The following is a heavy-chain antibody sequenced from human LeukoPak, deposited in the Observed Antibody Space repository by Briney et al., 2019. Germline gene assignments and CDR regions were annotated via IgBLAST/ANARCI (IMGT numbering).Heavy chain of an antibody. CDR1: GFTFSSYA. Sequence: PGGSLRLSCAASGFTFSSYAMSWVRQAPGKGLEWVSTISGGGGATYYADSVKGRFTISRDNSKNTLYLQMNGLRVEDTAVYYCAEGSGSAWFDPWGQGTLVTVSS. D-gene: IGHD3-10*01. V-gene: IGHV3-23*01. CDR3: AEGSGSAWFDP. J-gene: IGHJ5*02. CDR2: ISGGGGAT.